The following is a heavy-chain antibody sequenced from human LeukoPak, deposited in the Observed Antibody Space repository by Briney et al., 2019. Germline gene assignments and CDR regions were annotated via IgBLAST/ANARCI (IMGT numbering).Heavy chain of an antibody. CDR1: GGSISSSSYY. CDR2: IYYSGST. J-gene: IGHJ3*02. V-gene: IGHV4-39*01. CDR3: ARWSFDGVAYDAFDI. Sequence: SETLSLTCTVSGGSISSSSYYWGWIRQPPGKGLEWIGSIYYSGSTYYNPSLKSRVTISVDTSKNQFSLKLSSVTAADTAVYYCARWSFDGVAYDAFDIWGQGTMVTVSS. D-gene: IGHD3-9*01.